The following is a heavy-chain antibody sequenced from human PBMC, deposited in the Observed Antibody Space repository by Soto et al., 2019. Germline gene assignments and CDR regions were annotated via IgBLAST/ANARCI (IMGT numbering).Heavy chain of an antibody. Sequence: LRLSCAASGFTFSSYGMRWVRQAPGKGLEWVAVIWYDGSNKYYADSVKGRFTISRDNSKNTLYLQMNSLRAEDTAVYYCARGSGGGWYESNAFDIWGQGTMVTVSS. D-gene: IGHD2-15*01. J-gene: IGHJ3*02. CDR1: GFTFSSYG. CDR3: ARGSGGGWYESNAFDI. CDR2: IWYDGSNK. V-gene: IGHV3-33*01.